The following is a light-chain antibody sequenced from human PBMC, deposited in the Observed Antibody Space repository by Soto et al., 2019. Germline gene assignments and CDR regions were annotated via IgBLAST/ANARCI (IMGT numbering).Light chain of an antibody. Sequence: QSVLTQPPSVSAASGQKVTISCSGSSVNIGKNYVSWYQQLPGTAPKLLIYDNNKRPSGIPDRFSGSKSGTSATLGITGLQTGDEANYYCGTWDSSLSAVVFGGGTKLTVL. CDR1: SVNIGKNY. J-gene: IGLJ2*01. CDR3: GTWDSSLSAVV. V-gene: IGLV1-51*01. CDR2: DNN.